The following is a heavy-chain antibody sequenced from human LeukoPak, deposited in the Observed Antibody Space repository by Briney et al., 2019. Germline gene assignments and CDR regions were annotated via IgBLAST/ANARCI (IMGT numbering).Heavy chain of an antibody. Sequence: PSQTLSLTCTVSGGSISSGNYYWSWIRQPAGKGLEWIGRIHASGGTNYNPSLKSRVTMSVDTSKNQFSLKLNSVTAADTAVYYCARDYDVLTAYPPTQLFDPWGQGTLVTVSS. J-gene: IGHJ5*02. D-gene: IGHD3-9*01. CDR2: IHASGGT. V-gene: IGHV4-61*02. CDR1: GGSISSGNYY. CDR3: ARDYDVLTAYPPTQLFDP.